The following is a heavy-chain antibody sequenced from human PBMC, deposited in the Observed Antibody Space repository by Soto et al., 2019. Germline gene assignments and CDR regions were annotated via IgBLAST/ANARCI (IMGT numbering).Heavy chain of an antibody. V-gene: IGHV4-59*01. D-gene: IGHD4-17*01. CDR1: CGSITSYY. Sequence: XXTLSLTCTVSCGSITSYYWSWIRRPPGKGLEWIGYXYYSGXTHYNHYLKSXXTISVDTXXNQFYLKLSSVTAADTAVYYCARDTVAMRTFDIWGQGTMVTVSS. CDR2: XYYSGXT. CDR3: ARDTVAMRTFDI. J-gene: IGHJ3*02.